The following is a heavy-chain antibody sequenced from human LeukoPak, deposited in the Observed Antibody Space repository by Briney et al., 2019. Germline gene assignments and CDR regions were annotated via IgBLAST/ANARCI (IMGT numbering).Heavy chain of an antibody. V-gene: IGHV4-39*01. CDR3: ARQAYSNYGHFDY. J-gene: IGHJ4*02. CDR2: IYYSGST. D-gene: IGHD4-11*01. Sequence: PGGSLRLSCAASGFTFSNAWMSWIRQPPGKGLEWIGSIYYSGSTYYNPSLKSRVTISVDTSKNQFSLKLSSVTAADKAVYYCARQAYSNYGHFDYWGQGTLVTVSS. CDR1: GFTFSNAW.